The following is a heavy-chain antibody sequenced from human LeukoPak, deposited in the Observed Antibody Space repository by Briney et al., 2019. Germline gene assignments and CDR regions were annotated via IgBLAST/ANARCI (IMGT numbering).Heavy chain of an antibody. V-gene: IGHV1-2*04. CDR2: INPNSGGT. J-gene: IGHJ4*02. Sequence: ASVKVSCKASGYTFTGYYMHWVRQAPGQGLEWMGWINPNSGGTNYAQKFQGWVTMTRDTSISTAYMELSRLRSDDTVVYYCARDLRPSLNSSSWYGLDYWGQGTLVTVSS. CDR3: ARDLRPSLNSSSWYGLDY. D-gene: IGHD6-13*01. CDR1: GYTFTGYY.